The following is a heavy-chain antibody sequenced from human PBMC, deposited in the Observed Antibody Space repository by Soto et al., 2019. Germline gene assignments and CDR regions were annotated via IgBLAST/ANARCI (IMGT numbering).Heavy chain of an antibody. CDR2: INGGGSA. D-gene: IGHD3-10*01. V-gene: IGHV4-34*01. Sequence: QVQLQQWGAGLLKPSETLSLTCAVHGGSFTGYSWTWIRQSPGKGLEWIGQINGGGSANYHPSLRSRVTPSVGTSNHEIFSARTSVTAPDTAVYYCARGLFSGTSSSGGWYFFDYWGPGTLVTVSS. J-gene: IGHJ4*02. CDR1: GGSFTGYS. CDR3: ARGLFSGTSSSGGWYFFDY.